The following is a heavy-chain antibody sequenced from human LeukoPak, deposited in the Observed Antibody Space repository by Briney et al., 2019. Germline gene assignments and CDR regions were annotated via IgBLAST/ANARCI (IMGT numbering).Heavy chain of an antibody. CDR3: ARINNWNYDHHFDY. CDR2: IRYDGSNK. CDR1: GFTFSSYG. D-gene: IGHD1-7*01. J-gene: IGHJ4*02. V-gene: IGHV3-30*02. Sequence: GGSLRLSCAGSGFTFSSYGMHWVRQAPGKGLEWVAFIRYDGSNKYYADSVKGRFTISRDNSKNTLYLQMNSLRAEDTAVYYCARINNWNYDHHFDYWGQGTLVTVSS.